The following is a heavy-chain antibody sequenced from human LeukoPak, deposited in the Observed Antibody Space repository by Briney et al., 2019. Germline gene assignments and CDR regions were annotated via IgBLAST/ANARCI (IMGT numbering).Heavy chain of an antibody. CDR2: ISGSGGST. J-gene: IGHJ6*03. Sequence: GSLRLSCAASGFTFSSYAMSWVRQAPGKGLEWVSAISGSGGSTYYADSVKGRFTISRDNSKNTLYLQMNSLRAEDTAVYYCATLARYCSGGSCYGGYYYYMDVWGKGTTLTVAS. CDR1: GFTFSSYA. V-gene: IGHV3-23*01. CDR3: ATLARYCSGGSCYGGYYYYMDV. D-gene: IGHD2-15*01.